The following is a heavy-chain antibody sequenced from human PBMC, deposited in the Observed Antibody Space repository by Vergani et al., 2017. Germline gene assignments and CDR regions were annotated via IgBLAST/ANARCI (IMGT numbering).Heavy chain of an antibody. D-gene: IGHD3-9*01. CDR2: IYYSGST. CDR1: GGSISSGGYY. V-gene: IGHV4-31*03. Sequence: QVQLQESGPGLVKPSQTLSLTCTVSGGSISSGGYYWSWIRQHPGKGLEWIGYIYYSGSTYYNPSLKSRVTISVDTSKNQFSLKLSSVTAADTAVYYCARDAYYDILTGSTTNYYYYGMDVWGQGTTVTVSS. CDR3: ARDAYYDILTGSTTNYYYYGMDV. J-gene: IGHJ6*02.